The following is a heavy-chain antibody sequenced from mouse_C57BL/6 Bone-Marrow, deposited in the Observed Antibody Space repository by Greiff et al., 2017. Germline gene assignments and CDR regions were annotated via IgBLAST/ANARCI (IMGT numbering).Heavy chain of an antibody. D-gene: IGHD1-1*01. CDR2: IRNKANGYTT. CDR3: ASPHYYGSSYAMDY. Sequence: EVQLQESGGGLVQPGGSLSLSCAASGFTFTDYYMSWVRQPPGKALEWLGFIRNKANGYTTEYSASVKGRFTISRDNSQSILYLQMNALRAEDSATYYCASPHYYGSSYAMDYWGQGTSVTVSS. J-gene: IGHJ4*01. CDR1: GFTFTDYY. V-gene: IGHV7-3*01.